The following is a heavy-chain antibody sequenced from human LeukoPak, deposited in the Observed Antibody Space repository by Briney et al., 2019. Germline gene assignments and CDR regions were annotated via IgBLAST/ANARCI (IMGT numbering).Heavy chain of an antibody. V-gene: IGHV3-21*04. D-gene: IGHD5-12*01. J-gene: IGHJ4*02. CDR1: GFTFSSYS. Sequence: GGSLRLSCAASGFTFSSYSMNCVRQAPGKGLEWVSSISSSSSYIYYADSVKGRFTISRDNSKNTLYLQMNSLRAEDTAVYYCARAYSGYGMRYWGQGTLVTVSS. CDR2: ISSSSSYI. CDR3: ARAYSGYGMRY.